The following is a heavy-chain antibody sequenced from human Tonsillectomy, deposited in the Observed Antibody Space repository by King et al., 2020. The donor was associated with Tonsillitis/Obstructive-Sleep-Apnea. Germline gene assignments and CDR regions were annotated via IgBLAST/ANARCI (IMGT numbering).Heavy chain of an antibody. V-gene: IGHV4-31*03. CDR2: MYNSGST. CDR1: GGSISSGRYY. Sequence: QLQESGPGLVKPSETLFLTCTVSGGSISSGRYYWSWIRQHPGKGLEWIGYMYNSGSTYHNPSLKSRVTISVDTSKNQFSLKLSSVTAADTAVYYCGRDANTLLPGRIDVGGQGTTATVSS. J-gene: IGHJ6*02. D-gene: IGHD3-22*01. CDR3: GRDANTLLPGRIDV.